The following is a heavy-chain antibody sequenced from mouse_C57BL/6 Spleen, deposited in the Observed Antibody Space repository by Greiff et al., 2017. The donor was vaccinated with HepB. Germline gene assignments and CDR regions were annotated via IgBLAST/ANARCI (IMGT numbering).Heavy chain of an antibody. D-gene: IGHD2-10*01. J-gene: IGHJ1*03. CDR2: IHPNSGST. V-gene: IGHV1-64*01. Sequence: QVQLQQSGAELVKPGASVKLSCKASGYTFTSYWMHWVKQRPGQGLEWIGMIHPNSGSTNYNEKFKSKATLTVDKSSSTAYMQLSSLTSEDSAVYYCARTYYGTHWYFDVWGTGTTVTVSS. CDR3: ARTYYGTHWYFDV. CDR1: GYTFTSYW.